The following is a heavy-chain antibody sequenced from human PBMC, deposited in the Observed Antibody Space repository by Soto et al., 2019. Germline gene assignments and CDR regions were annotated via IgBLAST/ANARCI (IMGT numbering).Heavy chain of an antibody. J-gene: IGHJ3*02. CDR2: IYSGGST. CDR3: ARDDYEIPAALDI. V-gene: IGHV3-53*04. Sequence: EVQLVESGGGLVQPGGSLRLSCAASGFTVSSNYMSWVRQAPGKGLEWVSVIYSGGSTYYADSVKGRITIARHNYKNTLYLKMNSLRAKDAAVYYCARDDYEIPAALDIWGQGTMVTVSS. D-gene: IGHD4-17*01. CDR1: GFTVSSNY.